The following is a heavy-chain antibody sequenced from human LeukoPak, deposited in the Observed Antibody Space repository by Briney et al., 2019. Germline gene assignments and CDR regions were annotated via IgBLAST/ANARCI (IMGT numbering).Heavy chain of an antibody. CDR1: GFTFSSYE. D-gene: IGHD3-10*02. Sequence: GGSLRLSCAASGFTFSSYEMNWVRQAQGQGLERVSYISSSGSTIYYADSVKGRFTISRDNAENSLYLQMNSLRAEDTAVYYCAELGITMIGGVWGKGTTVTISS. J-gene: IGHJ6*04. CDR2: ISSSGSTI. V-gene: IGHV3-48*03. CDR3: AELGITMIGGV.